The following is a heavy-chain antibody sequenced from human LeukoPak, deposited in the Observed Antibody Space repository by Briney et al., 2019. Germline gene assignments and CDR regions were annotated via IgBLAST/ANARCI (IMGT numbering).Heavy chain of an antibody. CDR3: ARWNYYDSSGHPELLFDY. V-gene: IGHV4-30-4*01. CDR1: GGSISSGDYY. J-gene: IGHJ4*02. Sequence: SQTLSLTCTVSGGSISSGDYYWSWIRQPPGKGLEWIGYIYYSGSTYYNPSLKSRVTISVDTSKNQFSLKLSSVTAADTAVYYCARWNYYDSSGHPELLFDYWGRGTLVTVSS. CDR2: IYYSGST. D-gene: IGHD3-22*01.